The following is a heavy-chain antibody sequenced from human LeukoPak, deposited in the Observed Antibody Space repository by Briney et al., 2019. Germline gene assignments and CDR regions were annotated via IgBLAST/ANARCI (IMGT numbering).Heavy chain of an antibody. Sequence: NPSQTLSLTCTVSGVSISSGDDDWGWLRQPGGKGLEWIGYMYYSGITYYNPSLQTRVTISVDTSKNQFSLKLSSVTAADTAVYYCARAPWGSSWSNYYYGMDVWGQGTTVTVSS. V-gene: IGHV4-30-4*01. D-gene: IGHD6-13*01. CDR1: GVSISSGDDD. CDR3: ARAPWGSSWSNYYYGMDV. CDR2: MYYSGIT. J-gene: IGHJ6*02.